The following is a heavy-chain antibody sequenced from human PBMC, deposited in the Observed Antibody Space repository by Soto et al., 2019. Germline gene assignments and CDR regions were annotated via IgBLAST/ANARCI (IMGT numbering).Heavy chain of an antibody. V-gene: IGHV3-23*01. J-gene: IGHJ6*02. D-gene: IGHD4-17*01. CDR1: GFSFSTYP. CDR2: ISASGSKT. Sequence: PVESLKLSCAASGFSFSTYPMIWVRRAPGKRLEAVSSISASGSKTYYKDSVKGRFTISRDNSKNTVDLQMNSLRAEDTAVYYCAKILSTVTTYYYGMDVWGQGTTVTVSS. CDR3: AKILSTVTTYYYGMDV.